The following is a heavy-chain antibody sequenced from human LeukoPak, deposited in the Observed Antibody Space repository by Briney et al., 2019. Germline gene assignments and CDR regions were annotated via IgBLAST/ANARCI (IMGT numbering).Heavy chain of an antibody. CDR1: GFTFSSYG. Sequence: QPGRSLRLSCAASGFTFSSYGMHWVRQAPGKGLEWVAVISYDGSNKYYADSVKGRFTISRDNSKNTLYLQMNSLRAEDTAVYYCASLTYYDYVWGSYPDDAFDIWGQGTMVTVSS. CDR3: ASLTYYDYVWGSYPDDAFDI. J-gene: IGHJ3*02. V-gene: IGHV3-30*03. CDR2: ISYDGSNK. D-gene: IGHD3-16*02.